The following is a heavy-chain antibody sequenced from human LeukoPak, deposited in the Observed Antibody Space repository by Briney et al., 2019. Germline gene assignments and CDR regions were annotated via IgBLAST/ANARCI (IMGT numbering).Heavy chain of an antibody. D-gene: IGHD3-22*01. V-gene: IGHV3-48*03. CDR2: ISSSGSPI. Sequence: SGGSLRLSCAASGFTFSSYAMTWVRQAPRKGLEWVSYISSSGSPIYYADSVKGRFTISRDNAKNSLYLQMNSLRADDTAVYFCARVNYYGLENWFDSWGQGTLAIVSS. CDR1: GFTFSSYA. J-gene: IGHJ5*01. CDR3: ARVNYYGLENWFDS.